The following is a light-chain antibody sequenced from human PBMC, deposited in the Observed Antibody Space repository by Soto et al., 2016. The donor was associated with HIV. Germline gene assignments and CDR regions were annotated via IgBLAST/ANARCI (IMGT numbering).Light chain of an antibody. CDR1: NLWDKY. Sequence: SYELTQPLSVSVYPGQTASITCSGANLWDKYVFWHQQKPGQSPLLVIQENNRRPSGVPERFSGSNPWGTATLTITGTQAMDEADYYCQVWDIKDYIFGPGTKVTVL. CDR2: ENN. V-gene: IGLV3-1*01. J-gene: IGLJ1*01. CDR3: QVWDIKDYI.